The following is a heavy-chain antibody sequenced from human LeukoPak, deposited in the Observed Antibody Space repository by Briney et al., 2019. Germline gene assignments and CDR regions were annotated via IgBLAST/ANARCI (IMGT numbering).Heavy chain of an antibody. Sequence: PSETLSLTCAVYGGSFSGYYWSWIRQPPGKGLEWIGEINHSGSTNYNPSLKSRVTISVDTSKNQFSLKLSSVTAADTAVYYCASGRYSWTYEFDYWGQGTLVTVSS. CDR2: INHSGST. V-gene: IGHV4-34*01. CDR3: ASGRYSWTYEFDY. D-gene: IGHD1-26*01. J-gene: IGHJ4*02. CDR1: GGSFSGYY.